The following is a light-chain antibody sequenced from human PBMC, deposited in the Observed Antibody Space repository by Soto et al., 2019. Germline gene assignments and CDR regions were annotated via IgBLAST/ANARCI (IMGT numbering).Light chain of an antibody. Sequence: SSELTQPPSVSVSPGQTASITCSGAKLGDKYACWYQQKPGQSPVLVIYQDSKRPSGIPERFSGSNSGNTATLTISGTQAMDEADYYCQAWDSSTGVVFGGVTKLTVL. CDR1: KLGDKY. CDR2: QDS. CDR3: QAWDSSTGVV. V-gene: IGLV3-1*01. J-gene: IGLJ2*01.